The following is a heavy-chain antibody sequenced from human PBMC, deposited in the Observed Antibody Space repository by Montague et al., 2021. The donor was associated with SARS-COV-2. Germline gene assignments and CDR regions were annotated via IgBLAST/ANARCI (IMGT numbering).Heavy chain of an antibody. Sequence: SETLSLTCTVSGGSISSYYWCWIRQPPGKGLERIGYIYNSGSTNYNYSLKRRVPITVDMSKTKYSLKLSSVTAADTAVYYCARGIFTIPFIPAHYYMDVWGKGTTVTVSS. V-gene: IGHV4-59*01. CDR3: ARGIFTIPFIPAHYYMDV. J-gene: IGHJ6*03. CDR1: GGSISSYY. CDR2: IYNSGST. D-gene: IGHD3-3*01.